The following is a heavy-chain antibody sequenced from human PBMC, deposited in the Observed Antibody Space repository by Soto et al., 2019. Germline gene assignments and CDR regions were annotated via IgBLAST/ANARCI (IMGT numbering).Heavy chain of an antibody. Sequence: QVQVVESGGGVVRPGRSPRLSCAASGFNFNNYAMHWVRQAPGKGLEWVAVVSFDGSSTYYADSVKGRFTISRDSSNNTVSLQMNSLTNEDTAAYYCAKAGWGGDYYYGLDVWGQGTTVTVSS. D-gene: IGHD2-21*01. CDR1: GFNFNNYA. CDR3: AKAGWGGDYYYGLDV. CDR2: VSFDGSST. V-gene: IGHV3-30*18. J-gene: IGHJ6*02.